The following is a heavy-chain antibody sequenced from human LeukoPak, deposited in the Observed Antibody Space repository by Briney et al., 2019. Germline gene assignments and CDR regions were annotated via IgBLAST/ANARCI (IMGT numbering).Heavy chain of an antibody. CDR1: SGSISSSSYY. Sequence: SETLSLTCTVSSGSISSSSYYWGWIRQPPGKGLEWIGSIYYSGSTYYNPSLKSRVTISVDTSKNQFSLKLSSVTAADTAVYYCARIAEDDYGGNSEDYWGQGTLVTVSS. CDR2: IYYSGST. CDR3: ARIAEDDYGGNSEDY. J-gene: IGHJ4*02. D-gene: IGHD4-23*01. V-gene: IGHV4-39*01.